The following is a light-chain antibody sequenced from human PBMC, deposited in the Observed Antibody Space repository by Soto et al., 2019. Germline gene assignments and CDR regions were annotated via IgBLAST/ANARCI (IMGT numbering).Light chain of an antibody. V-gene: IGKV1-5*01. CDR3: QQYNHY. CDR1: QNINRW. Sequence: DMQMTQSPSTLSASVGDRVIITCRASQNINRWLAWYQQKPGKAPNLLIYDASTLESGVPSRFSGSGSGTEFTLTISSLQPDDFATYYCQQYNHYFGQGTKLEIK. J-gene: IGKJ2*01. CDR2: DAS.